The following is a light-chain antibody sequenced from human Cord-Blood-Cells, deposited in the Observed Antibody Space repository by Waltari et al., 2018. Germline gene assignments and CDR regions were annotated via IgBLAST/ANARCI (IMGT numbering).Light chain of an antibody. CDR3: CSYAGSSTWV. V-gene: IGLV2-23*02. J-gene: IGLJ3*02. CDR1: SSDVGSYNL. CDR2: EVS. Sequence: QSALTQPASVSGSPGQSITISCTGTSSDVGSYNLFSWYQQHPGKAPKLMIYEVSKRPSGVSNRFSCSKSGNTASLTISGLQAEDEADYYCCSYAGSSTWVFGGGTKLTVL.